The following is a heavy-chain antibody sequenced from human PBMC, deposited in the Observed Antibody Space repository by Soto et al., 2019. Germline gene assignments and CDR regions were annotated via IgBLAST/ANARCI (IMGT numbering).Heavy chain of an antibody. V-gene: IGHV4-30-4*01. CDR1: GGSISSGDYY. CDR3: ASQGHYYDSSGYYY. D-gene: IGHD3-22*01. CDR2: IYYSGST. J-gene: IGHJ4*02. Sequence: QVQLQESGPGLVKPSQTLSLTCTVSGGSISSGDYYWSWIRQPPGKGLEWIGYIYYSGSTYYNPSPKSLVTISVDTSKNQFSLKLTSVTAADTAVYYCASQGHYYDSSGYYYWGQGTLVTVSS.